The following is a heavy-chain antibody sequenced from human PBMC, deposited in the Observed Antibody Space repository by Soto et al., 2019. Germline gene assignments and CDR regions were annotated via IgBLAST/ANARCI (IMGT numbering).Heavy chain of an antibody. V-gene: IGHV1-3*01. CDR2: INGVNDNT. J-gene: IGHJ4*02. Sequence: QVPLVQSGTEVKKPGASVKVSCKASGYTFTSYAIHWVRQAPGQRLEWLGWINGVNDNTAYSQKFQGRVTITRDTSASTSASTAYMERSSLRSEDTAVYYCARGVVGSWKDGFFDHWVQGTLVTVSS. CDR3: ARGVVGSWKDGFFDH. D-gene: IGHD1-1*01. CDR1: GYTFTSYA.